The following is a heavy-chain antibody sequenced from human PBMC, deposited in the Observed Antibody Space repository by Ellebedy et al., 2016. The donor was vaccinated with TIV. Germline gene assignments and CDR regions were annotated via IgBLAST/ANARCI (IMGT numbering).Heavy chain of an antibody. J-gene: IGHJ4*02. D-gene: IGHD5-18*01. CDR2: ISAYNGNT. Sequence: AASVTVSCKASGYTFTSYGISWVRQAPGQGLEWMGWISAYNGNTNYAQKLQGKVTMTTDTSTSTAYMELRSLRSDDTAVYYCASGYSYGYVAVYWGQGTLVTVSS. CDR1: GYTFTSYG. V-gene: IGHV1-18*01. CDR3: ASGYSYGYVAVY.